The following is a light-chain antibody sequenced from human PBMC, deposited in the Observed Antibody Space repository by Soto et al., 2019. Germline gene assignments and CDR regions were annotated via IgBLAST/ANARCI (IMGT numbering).Light chain of an antibody. V-gene: IGKV3-11*01. CDR2: DAS. Sequence: EIVLTQSPATLSLYPGERATLSCRASQSISSYLAWYQQKPDQAPRLLIYDASNRATGIPARFSCSGSGTDFTLTIISLEPEDFAVYYCHQRSTWPFTFGPGTKVDIK. CDR1: QSISSY. CDR3: HQRSTWPFT. J-gene: IGKJ3*01.